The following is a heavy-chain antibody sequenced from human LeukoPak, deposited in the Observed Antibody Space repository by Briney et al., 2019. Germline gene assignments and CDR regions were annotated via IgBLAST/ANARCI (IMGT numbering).Heavy chain of an antibody. V-gene: IGHV4-39*07. J-gene: IGHJ5*02. CDR1: GGSISSSSYY. Sequence: PSETLSLTCTVSGGSISSSSYYWGWIRQPPGKGLEWIGRIYYSGSTYYNPSLKSRVTISVDTSKNQFSLKLSSVTAADTAVYYCARDRPGKIHYYDSSGYPQGGDGDWFDPWGQGTLVTVSS. CDR2: IYYSGST. D-gene: IGHD3-22*01. CDR3: ARDRPGKIHYYDSSGYPQGGDGDWFDP.